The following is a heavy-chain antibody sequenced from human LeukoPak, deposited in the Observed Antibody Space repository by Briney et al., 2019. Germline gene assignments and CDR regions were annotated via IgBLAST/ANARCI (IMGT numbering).Heavy chain of an antibody. CDR1: GYTFTGYY. CDR2: INPNSGGT. V-gene: IGHV1-2*02. D-gene: IGHD6-13*01. Sequence: ASVKVSCKASGYTFTGYYIHWVRQAPGQGLEWMGWINPNSGGTNYAQKFQGRVTMTRDTSISTVYMELSRLRSDDTAVYYCARVGLGAAAGNWFDPWGQGTLVTVSS. CDR3: ARVGLGAAAGNWFDP. J-gene: IGHJ5*02.